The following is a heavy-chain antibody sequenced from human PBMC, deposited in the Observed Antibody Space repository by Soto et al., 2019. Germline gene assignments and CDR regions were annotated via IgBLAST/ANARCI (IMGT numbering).Heavy chain of an antibody. J-gene: IGHJ3*02. CDR2: IIPIFGTA. V-gene: IGHV1-69*06. CDR3: AREELPVAKGGGGAFDI. CDR1: GGTFSSYP. Sequence: QVQLVQSGAEVQKPGSSVKVSCKASGGTFSSYPISWVRQAPGQGLEWMGGIIPIFGTANYAQKFQGRVTSTADKLTSTAYMELSSLRSEDTAVYYCAREELPVAKGGGGAFDIWGQGTMLTDSS. D-gene: IGHD2-2*01.